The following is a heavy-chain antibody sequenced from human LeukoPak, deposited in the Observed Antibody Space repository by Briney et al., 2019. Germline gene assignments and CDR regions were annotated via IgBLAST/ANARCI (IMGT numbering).Heavy chain of an antibody. CDR2: FDPEDGET. CDR3: AKVEGSVGFGEFYFDY. Sequence: ASVKVSCKVSGYTLTELSMHWVRQAPGKGLEWMGGFDPEDGETIYAQKFQGRVTMTEDTSTDTAYMELSSLRSEDTAVYYCAKVEGSVGFGEFYFDYWGQGTLVTVSS. J-gene: IGHJ4*02. D-gene: IGHD3-10*01. V-gene: IGHV1-24*01. CDR1: GYTLTELS.